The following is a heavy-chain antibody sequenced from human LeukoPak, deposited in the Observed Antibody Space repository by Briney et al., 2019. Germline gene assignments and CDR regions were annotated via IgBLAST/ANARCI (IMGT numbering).Heavy chain of an antibody. J-gene: IGHJ4*02. CDR1: GYSINSGYY. Sequence: PSETLSLTCTVSGYSINSGYYWGWIRQPPGKGLEWIGEINHSGSTNYNPSLKSRVTISVDTSKNQFSLKLSSVTAADTAVYYCARGPPSYGSGSYPFDYWGQGTLVTVSS. V-gene: IGHV4-38-2*02. CDR2: INHSGST. CDR3: ARGPPSYGSGSYPFDY. D-gene: IGHD3-10*01.